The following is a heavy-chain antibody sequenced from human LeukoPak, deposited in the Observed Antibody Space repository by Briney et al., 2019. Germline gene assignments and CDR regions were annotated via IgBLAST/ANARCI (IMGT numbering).Heavy chain of an antibody. J-gene: IGHJ6*03. CDR1: GYTFTSYD. V-gene: IGHV1-8*01. D-gene: IGHD3-9*01. CDR3: ARMLYYDILTGYGYYMDV. Sequence: ASVKVSCKASGYTFTSYDINWVRQATGQGLEWMGWMNPNSGNTGYAQKFQGRVTMTRNTSISTAYMELGSLRSEETAVYYCARMLYYDILTGYGYYMDVWGKGTTVTVSS. CDR2: MNPNSGNT.